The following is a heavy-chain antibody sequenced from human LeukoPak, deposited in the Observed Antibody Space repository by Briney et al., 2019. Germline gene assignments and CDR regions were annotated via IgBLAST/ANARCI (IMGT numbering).Heavy chain of an antibody. Sequence: GGSLRPSCAASGFTFSSYGMHWVRQAPGKGLEWVAVISYDGSNKYYADSVKGRFTISRDNSKNTLYLQMNSLRAEDTAVYYCAKDFEGSIAARLALDYWGQGTLVTVSS. D-gene: IGHD6-6*01. J-gene: IGHJ4*02. CDR2: ISYDGSNK. CDR1: GFTFSSYG. CDR3: AKDFEGSIAARLALDY. V-gene: IGHV3-30*18.